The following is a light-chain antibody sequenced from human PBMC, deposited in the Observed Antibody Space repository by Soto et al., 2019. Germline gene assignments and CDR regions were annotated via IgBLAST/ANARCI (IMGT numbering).Light chain of an antibody. CDR3: ATWDTNLSAV. CDR2: GND. V-gene: IGLV1-51*01. Sequence: QSVLTQPPSVSAAPRQTVTISCSGGTSNIGHNYVSWYQQLPGTAPTLLIYGNDKRPSGIPDRFSGSKSGTSATLAITGLQTGDEADYYCATWDTNLSAVFGGGTKLTVL. CDR1: TSNIGHNY. J-gene: IGLJ3*02.